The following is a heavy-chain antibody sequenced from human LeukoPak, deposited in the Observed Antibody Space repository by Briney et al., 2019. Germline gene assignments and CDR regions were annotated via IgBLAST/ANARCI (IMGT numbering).Heavy chain of an antibody. D-gene: IGHD5-18*01. V-gene: IGHV4-61*02. CDR2: IYTSGST. Sequence: SETLSLTCTVSGGSISSGSYYWSWIRQPAGKGLEWIGRIYTSGSTNYNPSLKSRVTISVDTSKNQFSLKLSSVTAADTAVYYCASTYSYGLYFDYWGQGTLVTVSS. J-gene: IGHJ4*02. CDR1: GGSISSGSYY. CDR3: ASTYSYGLYFDY.